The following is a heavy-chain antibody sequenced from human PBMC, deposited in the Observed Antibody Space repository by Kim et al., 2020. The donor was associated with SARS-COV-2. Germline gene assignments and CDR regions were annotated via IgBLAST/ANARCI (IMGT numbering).Heavy chain of an antibody. J-gene: IGHJ4*02. D-gene: IGHD3-16*01. V-gene: IGHV3-53*01. CDR3: VSHDGGRGSTCY. Sequence: YADSVNGRFTISRDNSKLTLYHQVNSWGAEDTAVYYCVSHDGGRGSTCYWGQGTLVTVSS.